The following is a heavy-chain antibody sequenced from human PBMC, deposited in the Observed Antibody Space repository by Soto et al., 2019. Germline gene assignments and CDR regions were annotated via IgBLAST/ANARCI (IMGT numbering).Heavy chain of an antibody. Sequence: PGGSLRLSCAASGFTFSSYGMHWVRQAPGKGLEWVAVISYDGSNKYYADSVKGRFTISRDNSKNTLYLQMNSLRAEDTAVYYCAKDGGTDYGDYYYYYYMDVWGKGTTVTVSS. CDR2: ISYDGSNK. J-gene: IGHJ6*03. CDR3: AKDGGTDYGDYYYYYYMDV. CDR1: GFTFSSYG. V-gene: IGHV3-30*18. D-gene: IGHD4-17*01.